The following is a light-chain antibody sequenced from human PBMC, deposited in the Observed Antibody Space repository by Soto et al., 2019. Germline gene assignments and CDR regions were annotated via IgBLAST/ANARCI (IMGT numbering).Light chain of an antibody. CDR2: SNT. CDR1: SSNIWAGYD. V-gene: IGLV1-40*01. J-gene: IGLJ3*02. CDR3: QSYDSSLSVV. Sequence: QSVLTQPPSVSGAPGQRVTISCTGSSSNIWAGYDVHWYQQLPGTAPKLLIFSNTNRPSGVPDRFSGSKSGTSASLAITGLQAEDEADYCCQSYDSSLSVVFGGGTKVTVL.